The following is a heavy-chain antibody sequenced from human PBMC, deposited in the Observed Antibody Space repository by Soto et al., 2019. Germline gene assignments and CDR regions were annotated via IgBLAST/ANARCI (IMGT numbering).Heavy chain of an antibody. CDR1: GYNFVAYY. J-gene: IGHJ4*02. CDR3: AKDSQSGDYRYNFEY. V-gene: IGHV1-2*02. CDR2: INPSSGAT. D-gene: IGHD2-21*02. Sequence: DSVKVSCKASGYNFVAYYMHWVRQAPGQGLEWMGWINPSSGATNFAERFQGRVTMTSDTSISTFYMEIKRLNSDDTAVYFCAKDSQSGDYRYNFEYWGQATGGNVSS.